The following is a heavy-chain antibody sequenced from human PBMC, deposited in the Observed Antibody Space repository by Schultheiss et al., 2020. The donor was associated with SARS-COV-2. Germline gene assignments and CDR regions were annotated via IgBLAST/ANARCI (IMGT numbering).Heavy chain of an antibody. Sequence: SETLSLTCTVSGGSVSSGSYYWSWIRQPPGKGLEWIGRIYTSGSTNYNPSLKSRVTISVDTSKNQFSLKLSSVTAADTAVYYCARVAPKVAIDYWGQGTLVTVSS. CDR3: ARVAPKVAIDY. CDR1: GGSVSSGSYY. J-gene: IGHJ4*02. CDR2: IYTSGST. V-gene: IGHV4-61*01.